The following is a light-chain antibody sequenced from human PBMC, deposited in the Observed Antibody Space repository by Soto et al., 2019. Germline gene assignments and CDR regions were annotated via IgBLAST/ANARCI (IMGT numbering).Light chain of an antibody. J-gene: IGLJ3*02. CDR3: CSHASGFTRV. CDR2: EVS. Sequence: QSVLTQPASVTGSPGQSITISCTGTNSDVGSYNLVSWYQQHPGKAPRLIISEVSKRPSGVSDRFSGSKSGNTASLTVSGLQADDEAHYYCCSHASGFTRVFGGGTKLTVL. V-gene: IGLV2-23*02. CDR1: NSDVGSYNL.